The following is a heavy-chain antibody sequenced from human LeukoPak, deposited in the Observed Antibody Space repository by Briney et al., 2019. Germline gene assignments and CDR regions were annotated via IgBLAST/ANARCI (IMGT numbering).Heavy chain of an antibody. J-gene: IGHJ4*02. V-gene: IGHV3-21*01. CDR1: GFTFSSYS. CDR3: ARDPLGAPYYFDY. CDR2: ISSSSGYI. Sequence: GSLRLSCAASGFTFSSYSMNWVRQAPGKGLELVSSISSSSGYIYYADSVKGRFTISRDNAKNSLYLQMNSLRAEDTAVYYCARDPLGAPYYFDYWGQGTLVTVSS. D-gene: IGHD3-16*01.